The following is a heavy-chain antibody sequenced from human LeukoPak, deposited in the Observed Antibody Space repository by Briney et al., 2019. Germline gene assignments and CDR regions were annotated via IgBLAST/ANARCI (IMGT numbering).Heavy chain of an antibody. CDR2: IKQDGAEK. CDR3: ARVGAWDLQRVFDY. CDR1: GFSFGDYW. D-gene: IGHD1-26*01. V-gene: IGHV3-7*01. J-gene: IGHJ4*02. Sequence: GGSLRLSCAASGFSFGDYWMTWARHVPGGGLEWVANIKQDGAEKHYAESVEGRFIISRDNAKNSLYLEMDSLKVEDTAVYYCARVGAWDLQRVFDYWGQGTLVTVSS.